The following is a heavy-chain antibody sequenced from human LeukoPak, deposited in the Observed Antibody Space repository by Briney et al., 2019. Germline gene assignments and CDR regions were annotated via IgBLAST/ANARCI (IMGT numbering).Heavy chain of an antibody. CDR1: GFTFSSYW. Sequence: GSLRLSCAASGFTFSSYWMHWVRQAPGKGLVWVSRINSDGSSTSYADSVKGRFTISRDNAKNTLYLQMNSLRAEDTAVYYCARDQLWFGTTYYYYGMDVWGQGTTVTVSS. CDR2: INSDGSST. V-gene: IGHV3-74*01. D-gene: IGHD3-10*01. CDR3: ARDQLWFGTTYYYYGMDV. J-gene: IGHJ6*02.